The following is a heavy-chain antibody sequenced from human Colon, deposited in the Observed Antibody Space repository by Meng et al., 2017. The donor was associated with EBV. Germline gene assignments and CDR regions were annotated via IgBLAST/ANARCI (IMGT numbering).Heavy chain of an antibody. Sequence: QVRLQESGPGLVKLSGILSLTCAVSGTSISTSNWWSWIRQSPGEGLEWIGAIYHNGQTNYNPSLKSRVSMSVDESKNEFSLNLKSVTAADTAVYYCARDGGVTHIPWGQGVLVTVSS. CDR1: GTSISTSNW. CDR3: ARDGGVTHIP. CDR2: IYHNGQT. J-gene: IGHJ5*02. V-gene: IGHV4-4*02. D-gene: IGHD2-8*02.